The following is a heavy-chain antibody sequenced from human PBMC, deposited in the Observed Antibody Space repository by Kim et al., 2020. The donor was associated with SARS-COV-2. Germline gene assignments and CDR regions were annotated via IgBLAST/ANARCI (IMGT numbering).Heavy chain of an antibody. CDR2: IYPGDSDT. D-gene: IGHD6-13*01. CDR3: ATGGVKAAAGYFAN. CDR1: GYTFTSYW. J-gene: IGHJ4*02. Sequence: GESLKISCKGSGYTFTSYWIGWVRQMPGKGLEWMGIIYPGDSDTRYRPSFQGQVIISVDKSISTAYLQWNSLKASDSAMYYCATGGVKAAAGYFANWGQGTLVTVSS. V-gene: IGHV5-51*01.